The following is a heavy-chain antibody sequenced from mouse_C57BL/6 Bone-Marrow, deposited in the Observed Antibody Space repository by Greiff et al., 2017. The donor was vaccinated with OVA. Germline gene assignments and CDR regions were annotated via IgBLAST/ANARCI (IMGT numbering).Heavy chain of an antibody. CDR1: GFSLTSYG. V-gene: IGHV2-6-1*01. CDR2: IWSDGST. Sequence: VQVVESGPGLVAPSQSLSITCTVSGFSLTSYGVHWVRQPPGKGLEWLVVIWSDGSTTYNSALKSRLSISKDNSKSQVFLKMNSLQTDDTAMYYCARHEGYYSNYEDAMDYWGQGTSVTVSS. D-gene: IGHD2-5*01. J-gene: IGHJ4*01. CDR3: ARHEGYYSNYEDAMDY.